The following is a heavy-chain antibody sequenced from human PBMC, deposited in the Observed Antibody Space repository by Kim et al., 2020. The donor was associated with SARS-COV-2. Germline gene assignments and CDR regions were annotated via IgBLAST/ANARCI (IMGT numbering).Heavy chain of an antibody. CDR3: ARGSLREPLFVYM. CDR1: GYTFTRYG. D-gene: IGHD3-10*01. CDR2: INRDRGNT. V-gene: IGHV1-18*01. Sequence: ASVKVSCKAFGYTFTRYGINWVRQAPGQGLEWMGWINRDRGNTNYADKIQGRVTMTRDTSMNTAYMELSSLRSDDTALYYCARGSLREPLFVYM. J-gene: IGHJ6*03.